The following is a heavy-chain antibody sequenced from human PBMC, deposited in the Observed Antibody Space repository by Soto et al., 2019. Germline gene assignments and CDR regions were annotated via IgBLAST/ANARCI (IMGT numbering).Heavy chain of an antibody. CDR1: GGSISSGDYY. CDR2: IYYSGST. CDR3: ARDLPIAAAGSGWFDP. J-gene: IGHJ5*02. Sequence: SETLSLTCTVSGGSISSGDYYWSWIRQPPGKGLEWIGYIYYSGSTNYNPSLKSRVTISVDTSKNQFSLKLSSVTAADTAVYYCARDLPIAAAGSGWFDPWGQGTLVTVSS. V-gene: IGHV4-61*08. D-gene: IGHD6-13*01.